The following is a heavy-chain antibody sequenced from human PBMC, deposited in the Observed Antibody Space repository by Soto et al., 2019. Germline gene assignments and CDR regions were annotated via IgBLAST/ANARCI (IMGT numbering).Heavy chain of an antibody. CDR1: GFTFSSYA. V-gene: IGHV3-23*01. CDR3: AKGQGWFGAFDY. J-gene: IGHJ4*02. D-gene: IGHD3-10*01. CDR2: ISGSCGST. Sequence: EVQLLESGGGLVQPGGSLRLSCAASGFTFSSYAMIWVCQAPGKGLDGVAAISGSCGSTYYADSVKGRFTISRDNSKNTLYLQMNSLRAEDTAVYYCAKGQGWFGAFDYWCQGTLVTVSS.